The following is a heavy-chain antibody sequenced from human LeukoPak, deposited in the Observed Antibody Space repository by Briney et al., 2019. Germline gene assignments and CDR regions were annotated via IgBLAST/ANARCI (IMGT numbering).Heavy chain of an antibody. CDR3: STGPRSLPY. J-gene: IGHJ4*01. CDR2: ISSSGSTI. CDR1: GFTFSSYE. Sequence: GGSLRLSCAASGFTFSSYEMNWVRQAPGKGLEWVSYISSSGSTIYYADSVKGRFTISRDNAKNSLYLQMNSLRPEDTALYYCSTGPRSLPYWGPGTLVTVSS. V-gene: IGHV3-48*03. D-gene: IGHD4-23*01.